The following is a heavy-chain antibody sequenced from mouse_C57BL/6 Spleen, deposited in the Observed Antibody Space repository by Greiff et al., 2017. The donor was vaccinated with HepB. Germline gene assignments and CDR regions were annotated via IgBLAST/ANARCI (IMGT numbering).Heavy chain of an antibody. CDR3: AREEDYYGSSPYYYAMDY. V-gene: IGHV1-82*01. D-gene: IGHD1-1*01. CDR1: GYAFSSSW. CDR2: IYPGDGDT. J-gene: IGHJ4*01. Sequence: VMLVESGPELVKPGASVKISCKASGYAFSSSWMNWVKQRPGKGLEWIGRIYPGDGDTNYNGKFKGKATLTADKSSSTAYMQLSSLTSEDSAVYFCAREEDYYGSSPYYYAMDYWGQGTSVTVSS.